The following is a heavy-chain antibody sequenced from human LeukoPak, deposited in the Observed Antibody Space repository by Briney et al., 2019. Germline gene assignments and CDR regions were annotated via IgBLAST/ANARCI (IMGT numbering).Heavy chain of an antibody. J-gene: IGHJ2*01. V-gene: IGHV4-30-2*03. CDR1: SSVGYE. CDR2: IYYSGST. CDR3: AYSSGWGSDL. Sequence: SSVGYECRCRRQPPGKKLEWIGSIYYSGSTYYNPSLKSRVTISVDTSKNQFSLKLSSVTAADTAVYYCAYSSGWGSDLWGRRTLVTV. D-gene: IGHD6-19*01.